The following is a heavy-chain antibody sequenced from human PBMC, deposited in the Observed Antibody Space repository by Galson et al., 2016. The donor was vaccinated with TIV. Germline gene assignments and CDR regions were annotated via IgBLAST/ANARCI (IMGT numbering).Heavy chain of an antibody. V-gene: IGHV3-33*01. D-gene: IGHD3-16*01. CDR1: GFTFSSYG. J-gene: IGHJ4*02. CDR2: IWYDGIIK. Sequence: SLRLSCAASGFTFSSYGIHWVRQAPGKGLEWVAMIWYDGIIKYYADSVNGRFTISRDNSKNSLFLQMNSLRAEDTAVYYCARDHPQVWGFDCWGQGTLVTVSS. CDR3: ARDHPQVWGFDC.